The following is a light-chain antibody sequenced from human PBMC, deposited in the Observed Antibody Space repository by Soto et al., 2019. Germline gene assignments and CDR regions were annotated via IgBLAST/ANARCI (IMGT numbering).Light chain of an antibody. Sequence: QCALTQPASVSGSPGQSITISCTGTSSDVGGYNSVSWYQQHPGKAPKLVIYEVTNRPSGISNRFSGSKSGNTASLTISGLQAEDEADYYCSSYTSSSTRVFGTGTKVTVL. CDR3: SSYTSSSTRV. J-gene: IGLJ1*01. CDR2: EVT. CDR1: SSDVGGYNS. V-gene: IGLV2-14*01.